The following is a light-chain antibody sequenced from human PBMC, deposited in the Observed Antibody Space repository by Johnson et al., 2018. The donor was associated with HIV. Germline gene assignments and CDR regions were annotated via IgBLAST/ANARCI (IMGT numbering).Light chain of an antibody. CDR3: GTWDTSLSSYV. CDR1: SSNIGDNY. V-gene: IGLV1-51*01. J-gene: IGLJ1*01. Sequence: QSVLTQPPSVSAAPGQKVTISCSGSSSNIGDNYVSWYQQLPGTALKLLIYDNNNRPSGIPDRFSGSKSGTSATLGITGLQNGDEAEYYCGTWDTSLSSYVFGTGTKVTVL. CDR2: DNN.